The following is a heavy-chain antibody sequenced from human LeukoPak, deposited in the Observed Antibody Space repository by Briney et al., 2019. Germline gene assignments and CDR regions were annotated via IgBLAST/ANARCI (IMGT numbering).Heavy chain of an antibody. CDR2: INPNSGGT. D-gene: IGHD5-18*01. CDR3: ARVLGTAMVSIPT. Sequence: ASVKVSCKASGGTFSSYAISWVRQAPGQGLEWMGWINPNSGGTNYAQKFQGRVTMTRDTSISTAYMELSRLRSDDTAVYYCARVLGTAMVSIPTWGQGTLVTVSS. CDR1: GGTFSSYA. J-gene: IGHJ4*02. V-gene: IGHV1-2*02.